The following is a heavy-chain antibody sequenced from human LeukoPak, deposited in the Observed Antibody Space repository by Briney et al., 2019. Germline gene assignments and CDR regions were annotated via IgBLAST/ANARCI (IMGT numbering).Heavy chain of an antibody. Sequence: GGSLRLSCAASGFTFSSYAMSWVRQAPGKGLEWVSAISGSGGSTYYEDSVKGRFTISRDNSKNTLYLQMNSLRAEDTAVYYCAKEYYRYCSSTSCSTGYYFDYWGQGTLVTVSS. D-gene: IGHD2-2*01. V-gene: IGHV3-23*01. J-gene: IGHJ4*02. CDR2: ISGSGGST. CDR3: AKEYYRYCSSTSCSTGYYFDY. CDR1: GFTFSSYA.